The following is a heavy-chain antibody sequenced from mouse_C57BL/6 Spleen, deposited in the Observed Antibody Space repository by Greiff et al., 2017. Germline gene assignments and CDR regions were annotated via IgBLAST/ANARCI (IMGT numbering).Heavy chain of an antibody. J-gene: IGHJ3*01. CDR2: ISGGGGNT. D-gene: IGHD2-2*01. V-gene: IGHV5-9*01. CDR1: GFTFSSYT. Sequence: EVQVVESGGGLVKPGGSLKLSCAASGFTFSSYTMSWVRQTPEKRLEWVATISGGGGNTYYPDSVKGRFTISRDNAKTTLYLQMSSLRSEDTALYYCAKSTMVTKAWFAYWGQGTLVTVSA. CDR3: AKSTMVTKAWFAY.